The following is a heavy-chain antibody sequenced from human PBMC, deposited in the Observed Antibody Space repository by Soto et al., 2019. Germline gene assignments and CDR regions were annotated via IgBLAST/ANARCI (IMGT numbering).Heavy chain of an antibody. D-gene: IGHD1-26*01. V-gene: IGHV3-33*01. CDR1: GLTFSGYG. J-gene: IGHJ6*01. CDR3: ARDIGVGATQYYSGMDV. CDR2: IWYDGSKK. Sequence: PGGSLRLSCAASGLTFSGYGMHWVRQPPGKGLEWVAVIWYDGSKKNYADSVKGRFTISRDNSKNTLYLQMNSLRAEDTAVYYCARDIGVGATQYYSGMDVWGQGTTVTVSS.